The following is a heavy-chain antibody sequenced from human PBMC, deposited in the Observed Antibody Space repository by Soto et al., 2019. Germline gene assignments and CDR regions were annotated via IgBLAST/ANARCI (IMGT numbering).Heavy chain of an antibody. D-gene: IGHD2-15*01. J-gene: IGHJ4*02. CDR1: GLPFSSHY. CDR3: ARETWWRLDY. Sequence: EVQLVESGGGLVQPGGSLRLSCAASGLPFSSHYMSWIRQAPGRGLEWVAKINPDGRAEQYADSVRGRFTVSRDNTKNFVFLQMKGLRVEDTAVYYCARETWWRLDYWGQGNLVTVSS. CDR2: INPDGRAE. V-gene: IGHV3-7*04.